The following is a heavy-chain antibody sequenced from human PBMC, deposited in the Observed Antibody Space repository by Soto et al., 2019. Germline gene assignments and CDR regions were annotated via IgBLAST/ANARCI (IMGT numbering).Heavy chain of an antibody. V-gene: IGHV3-74*01. CDR1: GFKFSSYW. Sequence: GGSLRLSCATSGFKFSSYWMDWVRQTPGKGLVWVSRIDNDGSSTVYADSVKGRFTISRDNAKNTLYLQMNSLRAEDTAVYYCARGGTYRSTTSCYFDYWGQGTLVTVSS. CDR2: IDNDGSST. D-gene: IGHD2-2*01. J-gene: IGHJ4*02. CDR3: ARGGTYRSTTSCYFDY.